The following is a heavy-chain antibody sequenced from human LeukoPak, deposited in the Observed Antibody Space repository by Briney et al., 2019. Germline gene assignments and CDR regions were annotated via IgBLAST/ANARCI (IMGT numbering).Heavy chain of an antibody. CDR3: AKDDAWLQFGS. CDR1: GFTFSSHG. CDR2: ISPNGVIT. D-gene: IGHD5-24*01. J-gene: IGHJ4*02. V-gene: IGHV3-23*01. Sequence: PGGSLRLSCVASGFTFSSHGMNWVRQAPGKGLEWVSGISPNGVITYYADSVKGRFSISRDNYKGTVYLQMNSLSPEDTAVYYCAKDDAWLQFGSWGRGTLVTVSS.